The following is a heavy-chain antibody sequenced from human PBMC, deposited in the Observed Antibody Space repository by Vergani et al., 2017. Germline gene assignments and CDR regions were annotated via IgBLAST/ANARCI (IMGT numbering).Heavy chain of an antibody. CDR1: GFTFTSSA. CDR3: AEGPPGELXFDY. CDR2: IVVGSGNT. J-gene: IGHJ4*02. D-gene: IGHD1-26*01. Sequence: QMQLVQSGPEVKKPGTSVKVSCKASGFTFTSSAVQWVRQARGQRLEWIGCIVVGSGNTNYAQKFQERVTITRDMSTSTAYIELSSLRSEDTAVYYCAEGPPGELXFDYWGQGTLVTVSS. V-gene: IGHV1-58*01.